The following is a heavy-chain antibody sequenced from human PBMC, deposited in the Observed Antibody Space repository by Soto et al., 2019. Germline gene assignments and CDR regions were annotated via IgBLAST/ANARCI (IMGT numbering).Heavy chain of an antibody. CDR3: ARGRWGLL. J-gene: IGHJ4*02. CDR2: IHYSGSA. Sequence: SETLSLTCTVSGGSISSYYWSWIRQPPGKGLEWIGYIHYSGSANYNPSLKSRVTISIDTSKNQLSLKLSSVTAADTAVYYCARGRWGLLWGQGTLVTVSS. D-gene: IGHD1-26*01. V-gene: IGHV4-59*01. CDR1: GGSISSYY.